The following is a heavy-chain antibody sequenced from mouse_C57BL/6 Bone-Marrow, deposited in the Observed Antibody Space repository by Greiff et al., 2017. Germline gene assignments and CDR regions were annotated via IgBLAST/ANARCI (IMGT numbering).Heavy chain of an antibody. J-gene: IGHJ4*01. CDR1: GYTFTSYW. Sequence: QVQLQQPGAELVMPGASVKLSCKASGYTFTSYWMHWVKQRPGQGLEWIGEIDPSDSYTNYNQKFKGKFTLTVDKSSSTAYMQLSSLTSEDSAVYYSARDYSNSYYAMDYWGQGTSVTVSS. D-gene: IGHD2-5*01. CDR3: ARDYSNSYYAMDY. V-gene: IGHV1-69*01. CDR2: IDPSDSYT.